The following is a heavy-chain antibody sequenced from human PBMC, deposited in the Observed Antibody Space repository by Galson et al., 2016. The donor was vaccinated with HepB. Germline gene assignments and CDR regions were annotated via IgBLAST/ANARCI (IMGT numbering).Heavy chain of an antibody. J-gene: IGHJ4*02. CDR3: VRESPGVISCGSVDY. CDR1: GFTFTNYN. Sequence: SLRLSCAASGFTFTNYNMNWVRRAPGRRLEWVSYIDSGSATILYADSVKGRFTISRDNARNSLYLQMSSLRVEDTAVYYCVRESPGVISCGSVDYWGQGTLVTVSS. V-gene: IGHV3-48*04. CDR2: IDSGSATI. D-gene: IGHD6-19*01.